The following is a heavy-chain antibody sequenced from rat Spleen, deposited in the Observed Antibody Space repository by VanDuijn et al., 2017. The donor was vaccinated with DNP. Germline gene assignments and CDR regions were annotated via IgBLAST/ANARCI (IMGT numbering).Heavy chain of an antibody. CDR3: TTHNYYSSYMRGSMDA. CDR2: ISYDGGST. Sequence: EVQLVGSGGGLVQPGRSLKLSCAASGFTFSDSNMAWVRQAPTKGLEWVAYISYDGGSTYYGDSVKGRFTISRDNAKSTLYLQMDSLRSEDTATYYCTTHNYYSSYMRGSMDAWGQGLMVTVSS. J-gene: IGHJ2*01. V-gene: IGHV5-20*01. D-gene: IGHD1-2*01. CDR1: GFTFSDSN.